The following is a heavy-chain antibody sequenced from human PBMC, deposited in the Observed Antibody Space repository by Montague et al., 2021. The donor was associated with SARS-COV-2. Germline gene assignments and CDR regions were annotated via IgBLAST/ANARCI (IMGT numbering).Heavy chain of an antibody. CDR3: AREQWFNQYYYGMDV. J-gene: IGHJ6*02. Sequence: SETLSLTCSASGDSISRYYWSWVRQSAGKGLEWIGRVYSSGNTDSNPSLKSRVIMSRDTSTNQVSLKVTSVTAADTAVYYCAREQWFNQYYYGMDVWGQGTTVAVS. V-gene: IGHV4-4*07. CDR1: GDSISRYY. D-gene: IGHD3-10*01. CDR2: VYSSGNT.